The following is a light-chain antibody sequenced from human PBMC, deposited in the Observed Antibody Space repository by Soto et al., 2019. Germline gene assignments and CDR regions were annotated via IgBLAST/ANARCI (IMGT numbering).Light chain of an antibody. V-gene: IGKV3-11*01. CDR3: QQRSNWPHT. J-gene: IGKJ3*01. CDR2: DAS. Sequence: EIVMTQSPATLSVSPGERATLSCRASQSVSSYLAWYQQKPGQAPRLLIYDASNRATGIPARFSGSGSGTDFTLTISSLEPEDFTVYYCQQRSNWPHTFGPGTKVDIK. CDR1: QSVSSY.